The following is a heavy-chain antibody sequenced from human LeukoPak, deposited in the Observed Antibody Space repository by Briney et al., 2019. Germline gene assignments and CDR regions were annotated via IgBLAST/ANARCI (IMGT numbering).Heavy chain of an antibody. J-gene: IGHJ4*02. CDR1: GYTFSGYY. D-gene: IGHD2/OR15-2a*01. Sequence: ASVKVSCMASGYTFSGYYMHWVRQAPGQGLEWMGWINPNSGGTNCAQKFQGRVTITRDTSITTAYMEVTRLRSEDTAVYYCARRSFNAAGNYLVYYCGEGTLITVSS. V-gene: IGHV1-2*02. CDR3: ARRSFNAAGNYLVYY. CDR2: INPNSGGT.